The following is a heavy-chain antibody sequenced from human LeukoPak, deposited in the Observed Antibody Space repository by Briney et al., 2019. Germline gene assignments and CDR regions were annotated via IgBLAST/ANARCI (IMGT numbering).Heavy chain of an antibody. Sequence: PGGSLRLSCAASVFTFSNAWRSWVRQAPGKLQKWVGRIKSKTDGGTTDYAAPVKGRFTISRDDSKNTLYLQMNSLKTEDTAVYYCTTGGTLVRGVYWGQGTLVTVSS. CDR3: TTGGTLVRGVY. D-gene: IGHD3-10*01. CDR2: IKSKTDGGTT. CDR1: VFTFSNAW. J-gene: IGHJ4*02. V-gene: IGHV3-15*01.